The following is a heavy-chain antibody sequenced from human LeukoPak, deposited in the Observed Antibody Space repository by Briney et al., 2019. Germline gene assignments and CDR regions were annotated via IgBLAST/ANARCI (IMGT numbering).Heavy chain of an antibody. Sequence: SETLSLTCTVSGGSISTYHWSWIRQPPGKGLEWIGYIHYSGSTNYNPSLKSRVTISIDTSKNQFSLKLSSLTAADTAVYYCARHGGVYDYDYWGHGALVTVSS. CDR1: GGSISTYH. J-gene: IGHJ4*01. CDR3: ARHGGVYDYDY. CDR2: IHYSGST. D-gene: IGHD5/OR15-5a*01. V-gene: IGHV4-59*08.